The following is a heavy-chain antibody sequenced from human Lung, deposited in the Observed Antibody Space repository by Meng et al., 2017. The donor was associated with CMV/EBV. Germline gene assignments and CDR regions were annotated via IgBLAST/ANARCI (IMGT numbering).Heavy chain of an antibody. V-gene: IGHV3-15*07. J-gene: IGHJ4*02. D-gene: IGHD6-13*01. Sequence: GFSVSAAGMTWVRQAPGKGLGWVGHIRRRYEGYRTEYAAIVKGRFSISRDDSENTLYLQMNSLKAEDTAVYYCTSEGDIAAAKFHWGQGSLVTVSS. CDR3: TSEGDIAAAKFH. CDR1: GFSVSAAG. CDR2: IRRRYEGYRT.